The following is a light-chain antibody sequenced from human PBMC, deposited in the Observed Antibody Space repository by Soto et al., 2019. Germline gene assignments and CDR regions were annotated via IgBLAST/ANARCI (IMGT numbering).Light chain of an antibody. CDR1: SSDVGSYNY. V-gene: IGLV2-14*01. CDR2: EVS. J-gene: IGLJ1*01. Sequence: QAASVSGSPGQSITISCTGTSSDVGSYNYVSWYQQHPGKAPKLMIYEVSDRPSGISSRFSGSKSGNTASLTISGLQTEDEADYYCSSYTSSSTLFGTGTKVTVL. CDR3: SSYTSSSTL.